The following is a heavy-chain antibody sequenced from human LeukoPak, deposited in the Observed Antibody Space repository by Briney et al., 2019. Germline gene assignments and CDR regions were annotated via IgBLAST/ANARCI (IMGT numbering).Heavy chain of an antibody. CDR2: IVVGSGNT. CDR1: GFTFTSSA. V-gene: IGHV1-58*01. D-gene: IGHD6-6*01. J-gene: IGHJ3*02. CDR3: GGAARPWDAFDI. Sequence: GTSVKVSCEASGFTFTSSAVQWVRQARGQRLEWIGWIVVGSGNTYYAQKFQERVNITRDMSTSTGYMELSSLRSEETAVYYCGGAARPWDAFDIWGQGKMVTVSS.